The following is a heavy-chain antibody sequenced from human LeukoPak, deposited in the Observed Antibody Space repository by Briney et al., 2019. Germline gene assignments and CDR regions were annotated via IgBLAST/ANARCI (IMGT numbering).Heavy chain of an antibody. D-gene: IGHD6-6*01. J-gene: IGHJ5*01. V-gene: IGHV4-4*07. CDR2: IYTTGST. CDR3: ATFSDSSPWLDS. Sequence: SETLSLTCTVSGGSISSYYWSWVRQPAGKGLEWIGRIYTTGSTNYKPSLKSRVTMSVDTSKNQFSLKLSSVTAADTAVYYCATFSDSSPWLDSWGQGTLVTVSS. CDR1: GGSISSYY.